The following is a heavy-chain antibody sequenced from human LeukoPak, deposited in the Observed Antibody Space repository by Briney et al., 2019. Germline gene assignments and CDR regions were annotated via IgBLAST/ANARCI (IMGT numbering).Heavy chain of an antibody. V-gene: IGHV4-28*01. D-gene: IGHD3-9*01. CDR3: ARYDILTGLQGGFFDY. CDR2: IYYTGST. CDR1: GYSTSTSNW. J-gene: IGHJ4*02. Sequence: SDTLSLTCAVSGYSTSTSNWWGWIRQSPGKGLEWIGYIYYTGSTYYNPSLKSRVTMSVDTSKNQFSLKLSSVTAVDTAVYYCARYDILTGLQGGFFDYWGQGTLVTVSS.